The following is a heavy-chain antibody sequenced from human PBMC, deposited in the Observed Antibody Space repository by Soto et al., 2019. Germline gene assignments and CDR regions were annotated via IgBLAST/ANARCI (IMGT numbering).Heavy chain of an antibody. CDR2: FHTSGSC. CDR3: ARKSRDTGDCLDV. J-gene: IGHJ6*02. V-gene: IGHV4-4*07. CDR1: GGSISTIY. D-gene: IGHD2-21*02. Sequence: QLQLQESGPGLVKPSETLSLRCSVSGGSISTIYWTWVRQPAGKGLEWMGRFHTSGSCNYYSSHGRRVTLSIATPMSVFYLKLKSVTVAATAVYYCARKSRDTGDCLDVWGQGTPVTVSS.